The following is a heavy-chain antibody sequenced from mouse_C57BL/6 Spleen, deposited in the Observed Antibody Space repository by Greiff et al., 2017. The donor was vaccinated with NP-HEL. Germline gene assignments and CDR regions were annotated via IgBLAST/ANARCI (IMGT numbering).Heavy chain of an antibody. CDR1: GYTFTSYW. Sequence: VQLQQSGAELVKPGASVKMSCKASGYTFTSYWITWVKQRPGQGLEWIGDIYPGSGSTNYNEKFKSKATLTVDTSSSTAYMQLSSLTSEDSAVYYCARRELYSNYVEYFDVWGTGTTVTVSS. D-gene: IGHD2-5*01. CDR2: IYPGSGST. CDR3: ARRELYSNYVEYFDV. J-gene: IGHJ1*03. V-gene: IGHV1-55*01.